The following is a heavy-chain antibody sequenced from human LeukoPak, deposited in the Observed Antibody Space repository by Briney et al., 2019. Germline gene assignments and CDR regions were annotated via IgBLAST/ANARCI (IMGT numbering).Heavy chain of an antibody. CDR2: IHNNGNT. CDR1: GGSLSSVY. V-gene: IGHV4-59*08. D-gene: IGHD4-17*01. Sequence: SETLSLTCTVSGGSLSSVYWNWIRQPPGKGLEWIGYIHNNGNTNDNPSLKSRVTISMDASKNQFSLRLSSVTAADTALYYWARRSTYGFFDYWGEGTLVTVSS. CDR3: ARRSTYGFFDY. J-gene: IGHJ4*02.